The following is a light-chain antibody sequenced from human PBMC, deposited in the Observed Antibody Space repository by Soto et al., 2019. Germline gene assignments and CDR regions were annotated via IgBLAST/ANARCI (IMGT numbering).Light chain of an antibody. CDR1: QTISSW. CDR2: KAS. Sequence: IEMTQSPSTLSGSVGDRVTITCRASQTISSWLAWYQQKPGKAPKLLIYKASTLKSGVPSRFSGSGSGTDFTLTISSLQPEDFVTYYCQQLNSYITFGQGTRLEIK. CDR3: QQLNSYIT. J-gene: IGKJ5*01. V-gene: IGKV1-5*03.